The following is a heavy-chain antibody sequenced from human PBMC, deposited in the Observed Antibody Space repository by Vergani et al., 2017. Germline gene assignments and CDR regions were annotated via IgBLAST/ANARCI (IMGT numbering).Heavy chain of an antibody. CDR2: IYYSGST. CDR3: ARDFEGYCSSTSCYRDAFDI. V-gene: IGHV4-30-4*08. J-gene: IGHJ3*02. CDR1: GGSISSGDYY. Sequence: QVQLPESGPGLVKPSQTLSLTCTVSGGSISSGDYYWSWIRQPPGKGLEWIGYIYYSGSTYYNPSLKSRVTISVDTSKNQFSLKLSSGTAADTAVYYCARDFEGYCSSTSCYRDAFDIWGQGTMVTVSS. D-gene: IGHD2-2*02.